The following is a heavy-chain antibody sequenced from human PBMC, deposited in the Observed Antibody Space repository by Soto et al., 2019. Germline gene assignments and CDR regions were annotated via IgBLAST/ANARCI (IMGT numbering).Heavy chain of an antibody. V-gene: IGHV4-30-2*01. D-gene: IGHD6-25*01. Sequence: PSETLSLTCAVSGGSISSGGYSWSWIRQPPGKGLEWIGYIYHSGSTYYNPSLKSRVTISVDRSKNQFSLKLSSVTAADTAVYYCARDSSGSGVDYWGQGTLVTVSS. CDR1: GGSISSGGYS. J-gene: IGHJ4*02. CDR3: ARDSSGSGVDY. CDR2: IYHSGST.